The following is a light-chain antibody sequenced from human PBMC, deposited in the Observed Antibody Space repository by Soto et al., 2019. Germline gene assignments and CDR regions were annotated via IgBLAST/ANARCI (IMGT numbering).Light chain of an antibody. CDR1: NSDIGAYNY. J-gene: IGLJ3*02. Sequence: QSALTQPRSVSGSPGQSVTISCTGTNSDIGAYNYVSWYQQHPGKAPKVMIYDVSGRPSGVPDRCSGSKSGNTASLTISGLQAEDEADYYCCSPAGTYNFWVFGGGTKLTVL. CDR2: DVS. V-gene: IGLV2-11*01. CDR3: CSPAGTYNFWV.